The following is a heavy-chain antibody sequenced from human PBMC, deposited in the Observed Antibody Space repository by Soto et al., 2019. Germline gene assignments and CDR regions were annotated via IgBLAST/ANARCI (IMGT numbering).Heavy chain of an antibody. Sequence: QPGGSLRLSCAGSGFTFSRYAMNWVRQAPGKGLEWVSIISSRGDRTSYAESVKGRFTISRDDSKNTLFSHMNSLGAEDTAVYYCAKETGYSYGFQPNALDVWGQGTTVTVSS. V-gene: IGHV3-23*01. D-gene: IGHD5-18*01. CDR2: ISSRGDRT. CDR3: AKETGYSYGFQPNALDV. J-gene: IGHJ6*02. CDR1: GFTFSRYA.